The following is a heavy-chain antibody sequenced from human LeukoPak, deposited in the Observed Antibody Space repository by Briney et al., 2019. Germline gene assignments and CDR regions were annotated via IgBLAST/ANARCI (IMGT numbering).Heavy chain of an antibody. J-gene: IGHJ3*02. Sequence: SETLSLTCAVYGGPFSGFYWSWIRQPPGEGLEWIAEIQHSGSTNYNPSLKSRVTISVDTSKNQFSLKLSSVTAADTAVYYCARPIVDWELLGRAFDIWGHGTMVTVSS. CDR2: IQHSGST. CDR1: GGPFSGFY. CDR3: ARPIVDWELLGRAFDI. V-gene: IGHV4-34*01. D-gene: IGHD1-26*01.